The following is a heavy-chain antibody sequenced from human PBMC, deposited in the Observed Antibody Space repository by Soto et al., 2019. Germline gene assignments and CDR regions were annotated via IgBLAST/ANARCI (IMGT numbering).Heavy chain of an antibody. V-gene: IGHV1-2*04. CDR3: ARDRMVYAFYDGMDV. J-gene: IGHJ6*02. Sequence: ASVKVSCKASGYTFTGYYMHWVRQAPEQGLEWMGWINPNSGDKNYAQKFQGWVTMTRDTSISTAYMELSRLRSDDTAVYYCARDRMVYAFYDGMDVWGQGTTVTVSS. CDR2: INPNSGDK. CDR1: GYTFTGYY. D-gene: IGHD2-8*01.